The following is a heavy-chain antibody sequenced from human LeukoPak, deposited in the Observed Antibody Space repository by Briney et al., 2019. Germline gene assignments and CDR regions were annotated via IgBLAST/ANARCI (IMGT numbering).Heavy chain of an antibody. CDR2: ISDDGSNK. CDR3: ASSRGYSDYDSDY. J-gene: IGHJ4*02. Sequence: GRSLILSCAASGFTLITYAIHWVRQAPGKGMERVAVISDDGSNKYYADSVKGRFTISRDNSKNTLYLQMNNLRPEHAAVYFCASSRGYSDYDSDYWGQGTLVTVSS. V-gene: IGHV3-30*04. D-gene: IGHD5-12*01. CDR1: GFTLITYA.